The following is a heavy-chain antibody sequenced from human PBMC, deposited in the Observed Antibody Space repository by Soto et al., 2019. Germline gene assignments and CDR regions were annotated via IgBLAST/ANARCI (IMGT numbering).Heavy chain of an antibody. V-gene: IGHV4-31*03. CDR1: GGSISSGGYY. CDR3: ARRITGNKQGYYYYGMDV. CDR2: IYYSGST. J-gene: IGHJ6*02. D-gene: IGHD1-20*01. Sequence: SETLSLTCTVSGGSISSGGYYWSWIRQHPGKGLEWIGYIYYSGSTYYNPSLKSRVTISVDTSKNQFSLKLSSVTAADTAVYYCARRITGNKQGYYYYGMDVWGQGTTVTVSS.